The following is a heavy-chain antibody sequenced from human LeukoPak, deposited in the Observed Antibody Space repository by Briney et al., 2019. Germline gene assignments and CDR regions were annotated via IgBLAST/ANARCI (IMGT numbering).Heavy chain of an antibody. D-gene: IGHD3-22*01. CDR3: ARDSGDSSGYYYYFDY. CDR1: GGSISSYY. V-gene: IGHV4-4*07. J-gene: IGHJ4*02. Sequence: PSETLSLTCTVSGGSISSYYWSLIRQPAGKGLEWIGRIYTSGSTNYNPSLKSRVTMSVDTSKNQFSLKLSSVTAADTAVYHCARDSGDSSGYYYYFDYWGQGTLVTVPS. CDR2: IYTSGST.